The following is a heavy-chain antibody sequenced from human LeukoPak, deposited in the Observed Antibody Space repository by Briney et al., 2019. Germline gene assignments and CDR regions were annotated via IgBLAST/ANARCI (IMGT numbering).Heavy chain of an antibody. CDR1: GFTFSSYG. V-gene: IGHV3-30*02. Sequence: RGSLRLSCAASGFTFSSYGMHWVRQAPGKGLEWVAFIRYDGSNKYYADSVKGRFTISRDNSKNTLYLQMNSLRAEDTAVYYCAKGCSTSCIVPFQHWGQGTLVTVSS. J-gene: IGHJ1*01. CDR3: AKGCSTSCIVPFQH. CDR2: IRYDGSNK. D-gene: IGHD2-2*01.